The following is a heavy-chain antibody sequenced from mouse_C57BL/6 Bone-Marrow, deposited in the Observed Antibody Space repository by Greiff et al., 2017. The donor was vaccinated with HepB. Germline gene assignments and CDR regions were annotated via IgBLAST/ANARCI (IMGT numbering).Heavy chain of an antibody. V-gene: IGHV14-3*01. Sequence: EVMLVESVAELVRPGASVKLSCTASCFNIKNTYMHWVKQRPEQGLEWIGRIDPANGNTKYAPKFQGKATITADTSSNTAYLQLSSLTSEDTAIYYCARRLPYLYWYFDVWGTGTTVTVSS. J-gene: IGHJ1*03. CDR1: CFNIKNTY. CDR2: IDPANGNT. D-gene: IGHD2-4*01. CDR3: ARRLPYLYWYFDV.